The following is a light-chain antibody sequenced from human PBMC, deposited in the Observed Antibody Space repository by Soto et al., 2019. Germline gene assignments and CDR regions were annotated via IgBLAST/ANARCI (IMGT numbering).Light chain of an antibody. J-gene: IGKJ1*01. CDR2: GAS. CDR1: QGIGID. V-gene: IGKV1-17*01. Sequence: DIQMTQSPSSLSASVGDRVTITCRASQGIGIDLGWYQQKPGKAPKRLIYGASILQSGVPSRFSGSGSGTAFTLTISSLQPEDFATYYCLHLDSYPRTFGQGTKVDIK. CDR3: LHLDSYPRT.